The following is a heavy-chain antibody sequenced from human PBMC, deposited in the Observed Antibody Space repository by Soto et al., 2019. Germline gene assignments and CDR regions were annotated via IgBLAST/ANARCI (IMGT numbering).Heavy chain of an antibody. D-gene: IGHD3-10*01. CDR3: VRVQGCGDYYDGKDV. Sequence: SETLSLTCTVSGGSISTYYWSWVRQPPGKGLEWIGYIYHSGSTNYNPSLESRVTMSVDKSKNQFSLKLSSVTAADTAVYYCVRVQGCGDYYDGKDVSTQGYTDTGSS. CDR1: GGSISTYY. J-gene: IGHJ6*01. V-gene: IGHV4-59*12. CDR2: IYHSGST.